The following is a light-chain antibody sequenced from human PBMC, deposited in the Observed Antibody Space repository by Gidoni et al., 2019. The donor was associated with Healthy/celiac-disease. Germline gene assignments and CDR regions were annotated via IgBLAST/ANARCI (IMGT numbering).Light chain of an antibody. J-gene: IGLJ2*01. CDR1: SSDVGSYNL. Sequence: QSAQTQTDSVSGSPGQSINISCTGTSSDVGSYNLVSWYQQHPGKAPKLMIYEVSKRPSGVSNLFSGSKSGNTASLTISGLHAEYEADYYCCSYAGSIVSGVVFGGGTNLTVL. CDR2: EVS. CDR3: CSYAGSIVSGVV. V-gene: IGLV2-23*02.